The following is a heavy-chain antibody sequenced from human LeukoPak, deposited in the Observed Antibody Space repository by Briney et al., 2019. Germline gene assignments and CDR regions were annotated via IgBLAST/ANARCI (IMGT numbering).Heavy chain of an antibody. Sequence: NASETLSLTCTVSGDSISSARNYWGWIRQSPGKGLEWLASIYSSGTTQSNPSLKSRVSISIDTSKNQFSLKLYSVTASDAAIYYCARHLSSTTMAHYFDFWGQGTLVTVSS. CDR2: IYSSGTT. V-gene: IGHV4-39*01. D-gene: IGHD5-18*01. CDR1: GDSISSARNY. J-gene: IGHJ4*02. CDR3: ARHLSSTTMAHYFDF.